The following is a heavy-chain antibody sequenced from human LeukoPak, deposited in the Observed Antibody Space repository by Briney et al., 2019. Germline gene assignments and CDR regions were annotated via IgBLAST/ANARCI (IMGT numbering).Heavy chain of an antibody. CDR2: INPNSGGT. CDR1: GYTFTNNA. D-gene: IGHD2-8*01. V-gene: IGHV1-2*02. J-gene: IGHJ4*02. CDR3: ARDPPGVRYGRPIFDF. Sequence: ASVKVSCKTSGYTFTNNAINWVRQAPGQGLEWMGWINPNSGGTNYAQKFQGRVTMTRDKSISTAYMELYSLRSDDTAVYYCARDPPGVRYGRPIFDFWGQGTLVTVSS.